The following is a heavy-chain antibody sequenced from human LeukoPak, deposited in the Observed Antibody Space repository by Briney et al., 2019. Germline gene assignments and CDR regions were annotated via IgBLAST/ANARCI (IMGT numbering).Heavy chain of an antibody. Sequence: SETLSLTCTVSGGSISSYYWSWIRQPPGKGLEWIGYIYYSGSTNYNPSLKSRVTILVDTSKNQFSLKLSSVTAADTAVYYCARRSYTAMVLPYYYYYMDVWGKGTTVTVSS. V-gene: IGHV4-59*08. J-gene: IGHJ6*03. CDR3: ARRSYTAMVLPYYYYYMDV. CDR1: GGSISSYY. D-gene: IGHD5-18*01. CDR2: IYYSGST.